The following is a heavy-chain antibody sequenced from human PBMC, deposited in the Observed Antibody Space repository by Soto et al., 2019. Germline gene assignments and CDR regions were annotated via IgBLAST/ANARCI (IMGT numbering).Heavy chain of an antibody. D-gene: IGHD2-2*01. J-gene: IGHJ4*02. V-gene: IGHV3-30*03. Sequence: QVQLVESGGGVVQPGRSLRLSCAASGFTFSSYGMQWVRQAPGKGLEWVAVISYDGSNKYYADSVKGRFTISRDNSKNTLFLQMNSLRAEDTAVYYCASQRQGSSFDCWGQGTLVTVSS. CDR1: GFTFSSYG. CDR3: ASQRQGSSFDC. CDR2: ISYDGSNK.